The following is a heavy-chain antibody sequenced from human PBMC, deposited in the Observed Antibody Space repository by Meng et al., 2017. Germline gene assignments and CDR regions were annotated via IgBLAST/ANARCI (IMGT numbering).Heavy chain of an antibody. D-gene: IGHD3-22*01. CDR1: GGTFRSYA. CDR2: IIPIFGTA. J-gene: IGHJ4*02. CDR3: ARALKHYYDSSGYRVGYFDY. Sequence: QGQLGQCGAEGKTPGSSWKVSCKASGGTFRSYAISWVRQAPGQGLEWMGGIIPIFGTANYAQKFQGSVTITADESTSTAYMELSSLRSEDTAVYYCARALKHYYDSSGYRVGYFDYWGQGTLVTVSS. V-gene: IGHV1-69*01.